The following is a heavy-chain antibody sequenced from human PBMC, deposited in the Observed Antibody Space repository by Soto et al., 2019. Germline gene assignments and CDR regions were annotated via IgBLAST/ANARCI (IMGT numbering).Heavy chain of an antibody. Sequence: PSETLSLTCAVSSGSISSSNWWSWVRQPPGKGLEWIGEIYHSGSTNYNPSLKSRVTISVDKSKNQFSLKLSSVTAADTAVYYCARVSYGPKAAAVDYWGQGTLVTVSS. V-gene: IGHV4-4*02. CDR3: ARVSYGPKAAAVDY. D-gene: IGHD6-13*01. CDR2: IYHSGST. CDR1: SGSISSSNW. J-gene: IGHJ4*02.